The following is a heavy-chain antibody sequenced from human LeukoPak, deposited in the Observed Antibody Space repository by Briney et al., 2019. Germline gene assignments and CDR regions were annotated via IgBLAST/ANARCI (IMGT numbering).Heavy chain of an antibody. Sequence: ETLSLTCAVYGGSFSGYYWSWVRQAPGKGLEWVSGISGSGGSTYYADSVKGRFTISRDNSKNTLYLQMSSLRAEDTAVYSCAKSGRDAYNGGAFDYWGQGTLVTVSS. V-gene: IGHV3-23*01. J-gene: IGHJ4*02. CDR1: GGSFSGYY. D-gene: IGHD5-24*01. CDR2: ISGSGGST. CDR3: AKSGRDAYNGGAFDY.